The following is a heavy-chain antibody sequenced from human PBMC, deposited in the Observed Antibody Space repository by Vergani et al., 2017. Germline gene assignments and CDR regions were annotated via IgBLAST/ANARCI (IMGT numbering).Heavy chain of an antibody. J-gene: IGHJ1*01. CDR1: GYTFTNFY. CDR2: LNPNSGAT. Sequence: QVQLVQSGAEVKKPGASVKVSCKTSGYTFTNFYIYWVRQAPVQGLDYMGWLNPNSGATHTAAKFQGRVTLTRDTSISTAYMELSSLKSDDAAVYYCARDGGHYFVRRFFQDLGHGSLLTVSS. CDR3: ARDGGHYFVRRFFQD. V-gene: IGHV1-2*02. D-gene: IGHD3-10*02.